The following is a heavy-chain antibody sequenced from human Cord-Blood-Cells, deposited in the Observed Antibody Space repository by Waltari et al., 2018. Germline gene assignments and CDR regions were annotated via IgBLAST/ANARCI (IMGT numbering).Heavy chain of an antibody. V-gene: IGHV4-34*01. CDR1: GGSFSGYY. CDR3: ARGPAAIRRCPHNWFDP. Sequence: QVQLQQWGAGLLKPSETLSLTCAVYGGSFSGYYCSWIRQPPGKGLEWIGEINHSGSTNYKAFLKSRVTISVDTSKNKFFLELSSVTAAVTAVYYCARGPAAIRRCPHNWFDPWGQGTLVTVSS. J-gene: IGHJ5*02. D-gene: IGHD2-2*01. CDR2: INHSGST.